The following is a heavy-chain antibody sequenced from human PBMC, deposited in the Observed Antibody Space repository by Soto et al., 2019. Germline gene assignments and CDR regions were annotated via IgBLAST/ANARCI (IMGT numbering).Heavy chain of an antibody. J-gene: IGHJ3*02. CDR3: ARAYKCELLSASDI. D-gene: IGHD1-26*01. V-gene: IGHV1-8*02. CDR2: MNPNSGNT. CDR1: GYTFTSYD. Sequence: ASVEVSGKASGYTFTSYDINLVLQATGQGLEWMGWMNPNSGNTGYAQKFQGRVTMTRNTSISTAYMELSSLRSEDTAVYYCARAYKCELLSASDIWGQYTIVTVS.